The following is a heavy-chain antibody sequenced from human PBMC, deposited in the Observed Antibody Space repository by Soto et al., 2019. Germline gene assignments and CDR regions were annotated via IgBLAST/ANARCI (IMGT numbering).Heavy chain of an antibody. CDR2: IYYSGST. Sequence: QVQLQESGPGLVKPSQTLSLTCTVSGGSISSGGYYWSWIRQHPGKGLEWIGYIYYSGSTYYNPSLKSRVTISVDTSKNQFSLKLSSVTAADTAVYYCARGRGWDSSGYQGIQHWGQGTLVTVSS. CDR1: GGSISSGGYY. J-gene: IGHJ1*01. V-gene: IGHV4-31*03. D-gene: IGHD3-22*01. CDR3: ARGRGWDSSGYQGIQH.